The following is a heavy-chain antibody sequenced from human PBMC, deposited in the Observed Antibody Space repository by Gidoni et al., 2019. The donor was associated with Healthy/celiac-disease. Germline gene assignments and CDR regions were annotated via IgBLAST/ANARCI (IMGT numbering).Heavy chain of an antibody. CDR1: VYSFTSYW. CDR2: IYPADSDT. Sequence: EVQLVQSGAEVKKPGESLKISCKGSVYSFTSYWSGRVRQSPGKGLEWMGIIYPADSDTRYSPSFQGQVTIAADKSISTAYLQWSSLKASDTAMYYCASLNHRAFGEPLGDYWVQGTLVTVSS. CDR3: ASLNHRAFGEPLGDY. J-gene: IGHJ4*02. D-gene: IGHD3-10*01. V-gene: IGHV5-51*03.